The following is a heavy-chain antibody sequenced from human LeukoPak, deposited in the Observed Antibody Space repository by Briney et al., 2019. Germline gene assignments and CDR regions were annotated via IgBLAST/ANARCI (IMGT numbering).Heavy chain of an antibody. CDR1: GGSISSYY. V-gene: IGHV4-59*01. J-gene: IGHJ3*02. CDR2: IYYSGST. CDR3: ARGWPAIHAFDI. Sequence: SETLSLTCTVSGGSISSYYWSWIRQPPGKGLEWIGYIYYSGSTNYNPSLKSRVTISVDTSKNQFSLKLSSVTAADTAVYYCARGWPAIHAFDIWGQGTMVTVSS.